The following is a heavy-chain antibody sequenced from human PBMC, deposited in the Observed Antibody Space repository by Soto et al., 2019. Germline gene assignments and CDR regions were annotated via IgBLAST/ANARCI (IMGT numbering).Heavy chain of an antibody. V-gene: IGHV1-18*01. Sequence: ASVKVSCKASGYTFTSYGISWVRQAPGQGLEWMGWISAYNGNTNYAQKLQGRVTMTTDTSTSTAYMELRSLRSDDTAVYYCARDWGGPTVTTGPYYYYYGMDVWGQGTTVTLS. CDR2: ISAYNGNT. CDR3: ARDWGGPTVTTGPYYYYYGMDV. CDR1: GYTFTSYG. D-gene: IGHD4-17*01. J-gene: IGHJ6*02.